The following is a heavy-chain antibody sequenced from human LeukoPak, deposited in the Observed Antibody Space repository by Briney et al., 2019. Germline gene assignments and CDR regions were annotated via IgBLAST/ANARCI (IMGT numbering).Heavy chain of an antibody. CDR1: GFTFSSYS. V-gene: IGHV3-21*01. Sequence: GGSLRLSCAASGFTFSSYSMNWVRQAPGKGLEWASSISSSSSYIYYADSVKGRFTISRDNAKNSLYLQMNSLRAEDTAVYYCARDHEGIAAALDYWGQGTLVTVSS. J-gene: IGHJ4*02. CDR3: ARDHEGIAAALDY. CDR2: ISSSSSYI. D-gene: IGHD6-13*01.